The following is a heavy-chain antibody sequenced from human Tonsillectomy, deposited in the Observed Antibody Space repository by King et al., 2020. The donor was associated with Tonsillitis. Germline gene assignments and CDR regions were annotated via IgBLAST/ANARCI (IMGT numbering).Heavy chain of an antibody. V-gene: IGHV4-59*01. CDR2: IYYSGST. Sequence: QLQESGPGLVNPSETLSLTCTVSGGSISSYYWSWIRQPPGKGLEWIGYIYYSGSTNYNPSLKSRVTISVDTSKNQFSLKLSSVTAADTAVYYCAREVASGWFDPWGQGTLVTVSS. J-gene: IGHJ5*02. D-gene: IGHD2-15*01. CDR3: AREVASGWFDP. CDR1: GGSISSYY.